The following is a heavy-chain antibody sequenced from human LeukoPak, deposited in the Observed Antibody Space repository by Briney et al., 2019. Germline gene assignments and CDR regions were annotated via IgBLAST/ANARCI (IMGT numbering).Heavy chain of an antibody. CDR2: ISGSGGST. D-gene: IGHD1-26*01. V-gene: IGHV3-23*01. Sequence: QSGGSLRLSCAASGFTFSSYAMSWVRQAPGKGLEWVSAISGSGGSTYYADSVKGRFTISRDNSKNTLYLQMNSLRAEDTAVYYCAKDSGSYFGFIDYWGQGTLVTVPS. CDR3: AKDSGSYFGFIDY. J-gene: IGHJ4*02. CDR1: GFTFSSYA.